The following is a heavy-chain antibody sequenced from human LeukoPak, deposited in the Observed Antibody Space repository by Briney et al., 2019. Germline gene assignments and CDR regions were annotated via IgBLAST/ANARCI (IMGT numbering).Heavy chain of an antibody. V-gene: IGHV1-69*13. J-gene: IGHJ4*02. CDR1: GYTFTSYY. CDR2: IIPIFGTA. Sequence: SVKVSCKASGYTFTSYYMHWVRQAPGQGLEWMGGIIPIFGTANYAQKFQGRVTITADESTSTAYMELSSLRSEDTAVYYCARVTPSYYFDYWGQGTLVTVSS. D-gene: IGHD1-26*01. CDR3: ARVTPSYYFDY.